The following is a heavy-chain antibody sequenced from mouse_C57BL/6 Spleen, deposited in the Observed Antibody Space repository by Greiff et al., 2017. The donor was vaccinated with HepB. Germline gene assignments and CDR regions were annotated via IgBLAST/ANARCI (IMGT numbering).Heavy chain of an antibody. CDR2: ISDGGSYT. CDR1: GFTFSSYA. V-gene: IGHV5-4*03. CDR3: ASLTGSFAY. Sequence: EVKVVESGGGLVKPGGSLKLSCAASGFTFSSYAMSWVRQTPEKRLEWVATISDGGSYTYYPDNVKGRFTISRDNAKNNLYLQMSHLKSEDTAMYYCASLTGSFAYWGQGTLVTVSA. J-gene: IGHJ3*01. D-gene: IGHD4-1*01.